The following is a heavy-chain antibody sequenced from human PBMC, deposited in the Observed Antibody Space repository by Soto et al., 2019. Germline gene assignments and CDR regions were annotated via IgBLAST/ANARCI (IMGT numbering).Heavy chain of an antibody. CDR1: GGSFSGYY. CDR3: ARVVVTDYFDY. D-gene: IGHD3-22*01. J-gene: IGHJ4*02. CDR2: INHSGST. V-gene: IGHV4-34*01. Sequence: SETLSLTCAVYGGSFSGYYWSWIRQPPGKGLEWIGEINHSGSTNYNPSLKSRVTISVDTSKNQFSLKLSSVTAADTAVYYCARVVVTDYFDYWGQGTLVTVSS.